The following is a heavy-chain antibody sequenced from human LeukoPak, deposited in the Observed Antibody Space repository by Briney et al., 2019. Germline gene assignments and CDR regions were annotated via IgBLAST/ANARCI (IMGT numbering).Heavy chain of an antibody. J-gene: IGHJ4*02. CDR2: ISGSGDST. D-gene: IGHD6-19*01. CDR3: AILIAVAGPATFY. CDR1: GFTFSSYA. Sequence: GGSPRLSCAASGFTFSSYAMSWVRQAPGKGLQWVSSISGSGDSTYYADSVKGRFTISRDNSNNTLYLQMNSLRAVDTAVYYCAILIAVAGPATFYWGQGTLVTVSS. V-gene: IGHV3-23*01.